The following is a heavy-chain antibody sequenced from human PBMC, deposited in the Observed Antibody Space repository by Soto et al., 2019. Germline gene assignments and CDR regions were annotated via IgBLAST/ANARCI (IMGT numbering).Heavy chain of an antibody. CDR3: ARARDDCSTTTCYIIDY. V-gene: IGHV1-3*01. J-gene: IGHJ4*02. CDR1: GYTFTRYA. Sequence: GASVKVSCKTSGYTFTRYAMHWVRQAPGQRLEWMGWINAGYGNTKYSQNFQGRVTLTRDTSASTAYMELSSLRSEDTAVYYCARARDDCSTTTCYIIDYWGQGTLVTVSS. D-gene: IGHD2-2*02. CDR2: INAGYGNT.